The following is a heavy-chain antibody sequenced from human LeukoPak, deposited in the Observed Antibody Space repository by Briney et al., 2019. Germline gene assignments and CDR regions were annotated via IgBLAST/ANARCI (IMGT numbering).Heavy chain of an antibody. CDR2: TVSEIDGGTT. Sequence: GGSLRLSCAASGFAFNYAWMSWVRQVPGKGLEWVGQTVSEIDGGTTDYATPVKGRFTISRDDSKSTLYLQMNSLKIEDTAVYYCTTDEDWNYARKDVWGQGATVIVSS. V-gene: IGHV3-15*04. D-gene: IGHD1-7*01. CDR1: GFAFNYAW. J-gene: IGHJ6*02. CDR3: TTDEDWNYARKDV.